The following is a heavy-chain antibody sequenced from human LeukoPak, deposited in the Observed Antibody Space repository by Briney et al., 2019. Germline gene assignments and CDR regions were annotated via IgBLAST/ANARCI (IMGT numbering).Heavy chain of an antibody. V-gene: IGHV4-31*03. J-gene: IGHJ5*02. CDR3: ARDVPIAAAGTRWFDP. D-gene: IGHD6-13*01. CDR2: IYYSGST. Sequence: PSETLSLTCTVSGGSISSGGYYWSWIRQHPGKGLEWIGYIYYSGSTYYNPSLRSRVTISVDTSKNQFSLKLSSVTAADTAVYYCARDVPIAAAGTRWFDPWGQGTLVTVSS. CDR1: GGSISSGGYY.